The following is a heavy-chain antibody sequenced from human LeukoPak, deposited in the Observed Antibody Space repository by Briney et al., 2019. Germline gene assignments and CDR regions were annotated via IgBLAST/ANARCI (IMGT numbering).Heavy chain of an antibody. Sequence: GASVKVSCKASGYTFTGYYMHWVRQAPGQGLEWMGWLNTHSGGTNYAQNFQGRVTMTRDTSISTAYLELSRLTSDDTAMYYCARVPSYSGQDHGGDYWGQGTLVTVSS. CDR1: GYTFTGYY. D-gene: IGHD5-12*01. CDR3: ARVPSYSGQDHGGDY. J-gene: IGHJ4*02. CDR2: LNTHSGGT. V-gene: IGHV1-2*02.